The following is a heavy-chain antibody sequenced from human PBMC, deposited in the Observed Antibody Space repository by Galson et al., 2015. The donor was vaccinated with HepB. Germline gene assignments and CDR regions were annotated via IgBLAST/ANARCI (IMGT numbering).Heavy chain of an antibody. Sequence: PALVKPTQTLTLTCTFSGFSLTTTGMRVSWIRQSPGKALEWLAVIYWNDDKHYSPSLKSSLTITKDTSKNQVVLTMTNMDPADTATYYCAHALGLVGPYFDCWGQGTLVTVSS. CDR1: GFSLTTTGMR. CDR3: AHALGLVGPYFDC. J-gene: IGHJ4*02. V-gene: IGHV2-5*08. D-gene: IGHD2-8*02. CDR2: IYWNDDK.